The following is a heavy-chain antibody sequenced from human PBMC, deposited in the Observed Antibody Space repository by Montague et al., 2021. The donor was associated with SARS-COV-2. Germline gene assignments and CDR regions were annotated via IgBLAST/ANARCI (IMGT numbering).Heavy chain of an antibody. J-gene: IGHJ4*02. D-gene: IGHD6-13*01. CDR1: GDSISSTYY. Sequence: SETLSLTCTVSGDSISSTYYWSWLRQPAGKGLEWIGRIYISGSTXYNPSLKSRATMSIDTSKNQFSLKLTSLTAADTAVYYCARGQQLDFDYWGQGTLVTVSS. V-gene: IGHV4-4*07. CDR3: ARGQQLDFDY. CDR2: IYISGST.